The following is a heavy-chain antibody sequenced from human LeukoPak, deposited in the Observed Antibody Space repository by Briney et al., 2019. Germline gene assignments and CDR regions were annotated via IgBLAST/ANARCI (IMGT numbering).Heavy chain of an antibody. D-gene: IGHD2-2*01. Sequence: KPSETLSLTCAVYGGSFSGYYWSWIRQPPGKGLEWSGEINHSGGTNYNPCLKSRVTISVDTSKNQFSLKLSSVTAADTAVYYCASAHGSTSESPFDYWGQGTLVTVSS. CDR1: GGSFSGYY. CDR2: INHSGGT. V-gene: IGHV4-34*01. J-gene: IGHJ4*02. CDR3: ASAHGSTSESPFDY.